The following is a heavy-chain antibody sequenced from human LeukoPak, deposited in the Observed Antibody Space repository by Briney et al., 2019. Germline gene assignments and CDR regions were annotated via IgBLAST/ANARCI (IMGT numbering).Heavy chain of an antibody. CDR3: ARIGMDPAMGTTFFDL. V-gene: IGHV1-46*01. Sequence: GASVKVSCKASGYTFTTYYMHWVRQAPGQGLEWRGVIHPSGGSTTYAQNVQGRVTLTKDTATSSVYIELSSLRSDDTAVFYCARIGMDPAMGTTFFDLWGQGTLLTVSA. J-gene: IGHJ4*02. CDR1: GYTFTTYY. CDR2: IHPSGGST. D-gene: IGHD5-18*01.